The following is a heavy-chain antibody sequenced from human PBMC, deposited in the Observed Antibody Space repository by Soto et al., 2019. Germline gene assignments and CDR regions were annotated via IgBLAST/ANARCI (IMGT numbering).Heavy chain of an antibody. V-gene: IGHV3-48*01. J-gene: IGHJ4*02. CDR1: GFTFNTYS. D-gene: IGHD1-26*01. CDR3: ARAWELG. CDR2: ISSDTI. Sequence: EVPLVESGGGLVQPGGSLRLSCVASGFTFNTYSMNWVRQAPGKGLEWVSYISSDTIYYADSVQGRFTISRDNAKNSLYLQMNSLRVEDTAVYYCARAWELGWGQGTLVTVSS.